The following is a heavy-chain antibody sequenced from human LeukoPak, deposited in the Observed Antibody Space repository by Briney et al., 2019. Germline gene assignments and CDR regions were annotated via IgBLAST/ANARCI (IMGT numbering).Heavy chain of an antibody. CDR1: GGSISSYY. CDR3: ARDNGYHGMDV. Sequence: SETLSLTCTVSGGSISSYYWSWIRQPPGKGLEWIGYIYYSGSTNYNPSLKSRVTISVDTSKNQFSLKLTSVTAADTAVYYCARDNGYHGMDVWGQGTMVIVSS. D-gene: IGHD2-8*01. J-gene: IGHJ6*02. V-gene: IGHV4-59*12. CDR2: IYYSGST.